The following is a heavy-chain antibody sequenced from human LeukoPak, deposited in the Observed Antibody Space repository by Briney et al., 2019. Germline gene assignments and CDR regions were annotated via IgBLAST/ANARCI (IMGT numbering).Heavy chain of an antibody. J-gene: IGHJ6*02. Sequence: GRSLRLSCAASGFTFSSYGMHWVRQAPGKGLEWVAVISYDGSNKYYADSVKGRFTISRDNSKNTLYLQMNSLRAEDTAVYYCAKGGYCSSTSCPYYYYYGIDVWGQGTTVTVSS. CDR1: GFTFSSYG. D-gene: IGHD2-2*01. CDR3: AKGGYCSSTSCPYYYYYGIDV. V-gene: IGHV3-30*18. CDR2: ISYDGSNK.